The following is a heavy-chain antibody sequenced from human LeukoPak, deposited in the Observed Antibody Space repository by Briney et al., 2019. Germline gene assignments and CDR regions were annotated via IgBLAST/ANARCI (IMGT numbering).Heavy chain of an antibody. V-gene: IGHV3-21*01. CDR1: GFTFSSYS. Sequence: GGSLRLSCAASGFTFSSYSMNWVRQAPGKGLEWVSSISSSSSYIYYADSVKGRFTISRDNAKNSLYLQMNSLRAEDTAVYYCARDFYYDSSGYYPYFDYWGQGTLVTVSS. J-gene: IGHJ4*02. D-gene: IGHD3-22*01. CDR2: ISSSSSYI. CDR3: ARDFYYDSSGYYPYFDY.